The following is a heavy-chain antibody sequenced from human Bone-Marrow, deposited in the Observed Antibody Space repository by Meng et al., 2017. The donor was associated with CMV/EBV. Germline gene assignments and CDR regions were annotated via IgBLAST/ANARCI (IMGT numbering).Heavy chain of an antibody. CDR2: IRSKANSYAT. CDR1: GFTFSGCA. CDR3: ARAPSWGRKRSNYDGYYYGMDV. V-gene: IGHV3-73*01. Sequence: GESLKISCAASGFTFSGCAMHWVRQASGKGLEWVGRIRSKANSYATAYAASVRGRFTISRDDSKNTAYLQRNRLRAEDTAVYYCARAPSWGRKRSNYDGYYYGMDVWGQGTTVTVSS. J-gene: IGHJ6*02. D-gene: IGHD4-11*01.